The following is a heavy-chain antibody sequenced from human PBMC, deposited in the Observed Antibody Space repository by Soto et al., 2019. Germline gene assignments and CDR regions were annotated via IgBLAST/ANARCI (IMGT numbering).Heavy chain of an antibody. Sequence: PSETLSLTCTVSGGSISSGGYYWSWIRQHPGKGLEWIGYIYYSGSTYYNPSLKSRVTISGDTSKNQFSLKLSSVTAADTAVYFWARKLDCSGGSCYSFGYFDYWGQGTLVTVSS. CDR2: IYYSGST. J-gene: IGHJ4*02. D-gene: IGHD2-15*01. V-gene: IGHV4-31*03. CDR1: GGSISSGGYY. CDR3: ARKLDCSGGSCYSFGYFDY.